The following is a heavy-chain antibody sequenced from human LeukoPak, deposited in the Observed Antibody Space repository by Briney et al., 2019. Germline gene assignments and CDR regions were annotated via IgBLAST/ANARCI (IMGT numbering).Heavy chain of an antibody. D-gene: IGHD1-14*01. CDR2: MNYSGST. CDR3: ARYRSRSVYAFDM. J-gene: IGHJ3*02. Sequence: SETLSLTCAVSDVAVSGVTCEAGWQPPRKGQEQIGYMNYSGSTKYNPSLKRRVTMSVDTSKNQCSLKLSAVTAADTAVHYCARYRSRSVYAFDMWGQGTMVTVSS. CDR1: DVAVSGVT. V-gene: IGHV4-59*08.